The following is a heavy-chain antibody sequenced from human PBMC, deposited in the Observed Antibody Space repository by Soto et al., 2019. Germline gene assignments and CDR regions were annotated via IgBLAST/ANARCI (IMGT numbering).Heavy chain of an antibody. J-gene: IGHJ4*02. CDR1: GGTFSSYA. Sequence: SVKVSCKASGGTFSSYAISWVRQAPGQGLEWMGWIITSVGNTEYALKFQDRVTITRDTSASTVYMDLSSLRSEDTAVYYCARATDSSGYSPFDYWGQGTLVTVSS. V-gene: IGHV1-69*10. CDR3: ARATDSSGYSPFDY. D-gene: IGHD3-22*01. CDR2: IITSVGNT.